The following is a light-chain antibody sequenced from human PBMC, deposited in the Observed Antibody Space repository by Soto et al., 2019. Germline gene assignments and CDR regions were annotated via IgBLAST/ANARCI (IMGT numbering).Light chain of an antibody. CDR3: QQYGSSTET. J-gene: IGKJ1*01. V-gene: IGKV3-20*01. Sequence: EIVLTQSPGTLSLSPGERTTLSCRASQSVSSSFLAWYQQKPGQAPRLLIYGASSRATGLPDRFSGSGSGTDFTRTSRRRGPKDCALYFCQQYGSSTETCGQGTREDI. CDR2: GAS. CDR1: QSVSSSF.